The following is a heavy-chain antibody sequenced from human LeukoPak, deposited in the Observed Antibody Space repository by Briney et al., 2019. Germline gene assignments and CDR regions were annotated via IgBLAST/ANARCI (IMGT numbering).Heavy chain of an antibody. Sequence: ASVKVSCKASGYTFTSYYMHWVRQAPGQGLEWMGIINPSGGSTSYAQKFQGRVTMTRDTSTSTVYMELSSLGSEDTAVYYCARDRGPGYSYGYYYYGMDVWGQGTTVTVSS. V-gene: IGHV1-46*01. J-gene: IGHJ6*02. CDR3: ARDRGPGYSYGYYYYGMDV. CDR1: GYTFTSYY. CDR2: INPSGGST. D-gene: IGHD5-18*01.